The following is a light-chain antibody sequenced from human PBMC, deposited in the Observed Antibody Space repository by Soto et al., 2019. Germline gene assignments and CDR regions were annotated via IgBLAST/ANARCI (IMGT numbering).Light chain of an antibody. CDR3: ETWDSNTRV. J-gene: IGLJ3*02. CDR1: SGHSSYI. CDR2: LEGSGSY. V-gene: IGLV4-60*02. Sequence: QLVLTQSSSASASLGSSVKLTCTLSSGHSSYIIAWHQQQPGKAPRYLMKLEGSGSYNKGSGVPDRFSGSSSWAERYLTISNLQFEDEADYYCETWDSNTRVFGGVTKLTVL.